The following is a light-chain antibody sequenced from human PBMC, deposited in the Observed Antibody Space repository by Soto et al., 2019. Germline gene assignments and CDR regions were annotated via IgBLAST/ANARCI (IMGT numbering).Light chain of an antibody. CDR2: GAS. Sequence: EIVMTQSPATLSVSPGERVTLSCRAIQSVRDNLAWYQQKPGQAPRLLLYGASIRATGVPARFSGSGSATEFSLTINSLQSEDFAVDYCQQYNEWPLTFVGGTKVEIK. CDR3: QQYNEWPLT. CDR1: QSVRDN. V-gene: IGKV3-15*01. J-gene: IGKJ4*02.